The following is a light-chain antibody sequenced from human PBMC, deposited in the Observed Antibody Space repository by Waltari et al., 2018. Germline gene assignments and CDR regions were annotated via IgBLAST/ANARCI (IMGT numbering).Light chain of an antibody. V-gene: IGKV3-20*01. J-gene: IGKJ2*01. CDR3: QQYGSSVMYT. Sequence: EVMLTQSPGTLSLSPGERATVSCRASQYITKWYLAWYQQKPGQAPRLLIYGASSRAAGIPDRFSCSGSGTDFTLTISRLEPEDFALYYCQQYGSSVMYTFGQGTKVEMK. CDR1: QYITKWY. CDR2: GAS.